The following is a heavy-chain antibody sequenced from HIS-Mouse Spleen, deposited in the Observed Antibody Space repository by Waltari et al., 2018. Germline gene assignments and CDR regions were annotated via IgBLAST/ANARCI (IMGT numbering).Heavy chain of an antibody. Sequence: EVQLVESGGGLVQPGGSLRLSCAASGFTFSSYWMSWFRQAPGKGLEWVANIKQDGSEKYYVDSVKGRFTIYRDNAKNSLYLQMNSLRAEDTAVYYCARDGGQYYYDSSGYYSHYFDYWGQGTLVTVSS. J-gene: IGHJ4*02. CDR1: GFTFSSYW. CDR2: IKQDGSEK. CDR3: ARDGGQYYYDSSGYYSHYFDY. V-gene: IGHV3-7*01. D-gene: IGHD3-22*01.